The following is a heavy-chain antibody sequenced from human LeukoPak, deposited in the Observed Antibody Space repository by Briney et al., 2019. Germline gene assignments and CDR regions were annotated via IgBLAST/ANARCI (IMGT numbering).Heavy chain of an antibody. CDR1: GYSFTSFG. CDR3: ARDRVYDYSNHRGFDY. V-gene: IGHV1-18*03. Sequence: ASARVSCKAPGYSFTSFGISWGRQGPGQGLEWVGWISGYNGKTNYAQNLQGRVTMTTDTSTSTAYVELGSLRSNDMAVYYCARDRVYDYSNHRGFDYWGQGTLVTVSS. CDR2: ISGYNGKT. J-gene: IGHJ4*02. D-gene: IGHD4-11*01.